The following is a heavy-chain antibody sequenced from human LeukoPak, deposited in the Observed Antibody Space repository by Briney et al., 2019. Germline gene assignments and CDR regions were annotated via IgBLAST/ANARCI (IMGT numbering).Heavy chain of an antibody. Sequence: SETLSLTCAVSGGSFSSGGYSWSWIRKPPGKGLEWIGYIYRSGSTYYNPSRKSRVTISVDRSKNQYTLKLSSVTAADTAVYYCARTNLYGNSEAYFVYWGQGTLVTVSS. CDR3: ARTNLYGNSEAYFVY. CDR2: IYRSGST. J-gene: IGHJ4*02. V-gene: IGHV4-30-2*01. D-gene: IGHD4-23*01. CDR1: GGSFSSGGYS.